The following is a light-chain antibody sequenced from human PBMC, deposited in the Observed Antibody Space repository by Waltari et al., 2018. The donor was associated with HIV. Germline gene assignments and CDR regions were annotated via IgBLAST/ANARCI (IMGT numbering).Light chain of an antibody. J-gene: IGLJ2*01. V-gene: IGLV2-8*01. Sequence: QSALTQPPSASGSRGQSVTIHCTGTSIDVGAYNYVSWYQQYPGMAPKLIISEVNKRPSGVPDRFSGSKSGNTASLTVSGLQAEDEADFYCSSYAGSAVVFGGGTKLTVL. CDR2: EVN. CDR1: SIDVGAYNY. CDR3: SSYAGSAVV.